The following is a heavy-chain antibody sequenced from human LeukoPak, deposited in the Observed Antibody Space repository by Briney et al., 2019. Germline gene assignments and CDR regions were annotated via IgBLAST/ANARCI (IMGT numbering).Heavy chain of an antibody. CDR2: ISSGDSTI. J-gene: IGHJ4*02. CDR1: GFTFSDYY. D-gene: IGHD3-10*01. V-gene: IGHV3-11*01. CDR3: ARDLGSVY. Sequence: GGSLRLSCTASGFTFSDYYMSWIRRAPGTGLEWVSYISSGDSTIYYAASVKGRFTMSRDNDKNSLYLQMNSLRAEDTAVYYCARDLGSVYWGQGTLVTVSS.